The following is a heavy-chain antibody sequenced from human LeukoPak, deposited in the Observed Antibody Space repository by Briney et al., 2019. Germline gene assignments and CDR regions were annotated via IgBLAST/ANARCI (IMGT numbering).Heavy chain of an antibody. V-gene: IGHV4-59*01. CDR3: ARATSDSLGYYYYGMDV. CDR1: GGSFSGYY. Sequence: SETLSLTCAVYGGSFSGYYWSWIRQPPGKGLEWIGYIYYSGTTNSNPSLKSRVTISVDTSKNQFSLKLSSVTAADTAVYYCARATSDSLGYYYYGMDVWGQGTTVTVSS. CDR2: IYYSGTT. D-gene: IGHD2-15*01. J-gene: IGHJ6*02.